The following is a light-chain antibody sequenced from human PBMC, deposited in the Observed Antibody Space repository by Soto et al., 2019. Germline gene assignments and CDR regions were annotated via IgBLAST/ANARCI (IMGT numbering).Light chain of an antibody. J-gene: IGLJ1*01. CDR3: QTWGTGIRV. CDR1: SGRSSYA. CDR2: LNSDGSH. Sequence: QLVLTQSPSASASLGASVKLTCTLSSGRSSYAIAWHQQQPEKGPRYLMKLNSDGSHSKGDGIPDRFSGSSSGAERYLTISSLQSEDEADYYCQTWGTGIRVFGTGTKLTVL. V-gene: IGLV4-69*01.